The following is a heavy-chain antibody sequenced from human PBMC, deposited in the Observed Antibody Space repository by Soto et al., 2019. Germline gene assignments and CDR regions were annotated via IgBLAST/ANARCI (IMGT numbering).Heavy chain of an antibody. Sequence: GGSLRLSCAASGFTFSSYSMNWVRQAPGKGLEWVSSISSSSSYIYYAASVKGRFTISRDNAKNSLYLQMKSLRAEDTAVYYCARTGELYCSGGSCYRPETSYYYGMDVWGQGTLVTVSS. V-gene: IGHV3-21*01. J-gene: IGHJ6*02. CDR1: GFTFSSYS. CDR2: ISSSSSYI. CDR3: ARTGELYCSGGSCYRPETSYYYGMDV. D-gene: IGHD2-15*01.